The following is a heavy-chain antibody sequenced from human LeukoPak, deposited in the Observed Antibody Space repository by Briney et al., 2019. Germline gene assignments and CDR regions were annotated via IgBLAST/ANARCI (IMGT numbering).Heavy chain of an antibody. J-gene: IGHJ4*02. CDR3: ARDRYYASAFDY. CDR2: ISSSSSYI. Sequence: PGGSLRLSCAASGFTFSSYSMNWVRQAPGKGLEWVSSISSSSSYIYHADSVKGRFTISRDNAKNSLYLQMNSLRAEDTAVYYCARDRYYASAFDYWGQGTLVTVSS. V-gene: IGHV3-21*01. CDR1: GFTFSSYS. D-gene: IGHD3-10*01.